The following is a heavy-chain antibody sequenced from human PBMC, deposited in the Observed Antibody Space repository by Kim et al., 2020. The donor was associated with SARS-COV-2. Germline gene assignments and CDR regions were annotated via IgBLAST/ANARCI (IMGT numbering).Heavy chain of an antibody. J-gene: IGHJ5*02. Sequence: SVKGRFTISRDNSKNTLYLQMNSLRAEDTAVYYCAKDGLLWFGEGNWFDPWGQGTLVTVSS. D-gene: IGHD3-10*01. V-gene: IGHV3-23*01. CDR3: AKDGLLWFGEGNWFDP.